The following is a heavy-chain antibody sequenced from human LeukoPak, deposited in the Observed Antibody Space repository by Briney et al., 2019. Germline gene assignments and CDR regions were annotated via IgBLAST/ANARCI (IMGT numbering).Heavy chain of an antibody. V-gene: IGHV6-1*01. CDR3: ARVLGYCSGGSCYSTSFDY. J-gene: IGHJ4*02. D-gene: IGHD2-15*01. Sequence: SQTLSLTCAISGDSVSSNSAAWNWIRQSPSRGLEWLGRTYYRSKWYNDYAVSVKSRITINPDTSKNQFSLQLNSVTPEDTAVYYCARVLGYCSGGSCYSTSFDYWGQGTLVTVSS. CDR1: GDSVSSNSAA. CDR2: TYYRSKWYN.